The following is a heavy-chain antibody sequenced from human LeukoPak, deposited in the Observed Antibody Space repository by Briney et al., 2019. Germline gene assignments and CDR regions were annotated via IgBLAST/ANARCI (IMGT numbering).Heavy chain of an antibody. Sequence: PSETLSLTCTVSGGSISSTFYYWGWIRQPPGKGLEWIGSINYSGSTYYNPSLKSRVTISVDTSKNQFSLKLSSVTAADTAVYYCARGRIAGDGPYYYYYMDVWGKGTTVTVSS. V-gene: IGHV4-39*07. J-gene: IGHJ6*03. CDR1: GGSISSTFYY. CDR2: INYSGST. CDR3: ARGRIAGDGPYYYYYMDV. D-gene: IGHD6-19*01.